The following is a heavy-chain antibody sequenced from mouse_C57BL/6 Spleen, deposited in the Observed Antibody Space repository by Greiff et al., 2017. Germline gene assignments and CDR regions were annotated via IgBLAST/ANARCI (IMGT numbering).Heavy chain of an antibody. V-gene: IGHV1-19*01. CDR3: ARRDYGQFPFDY. D-gene: IGHD1-1*01. CDR2: INPYNGGT. J-gene: IGHJ2*01. Sequence: EVKLVESGPVLVKPGASVKMSCKASGYTFTDYYMNWVKQSHGKSLEWIGVINPYNGGTSYNQKFKGKATLTVDKSSSTAYMELNSLTSEDSAVYYCARRDYGQFPFDYWGQGTTLTVSS. CDR1: GYTFTDYY.